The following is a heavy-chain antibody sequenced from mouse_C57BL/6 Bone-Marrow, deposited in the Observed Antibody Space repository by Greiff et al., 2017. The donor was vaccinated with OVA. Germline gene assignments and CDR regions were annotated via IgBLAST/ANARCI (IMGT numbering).Heavy chain of an antibody. D-gene: IGHD2-1*01. CDR2: INPSSGHT. CDR3: AIIYCGTLYFDY. Sequence: QVQLQQPGAELVRPGASVKMSCKASGYTFTSYTMHWVKQRPGQGLEWIGYINPSSGHTKYNQKFKDKATLTADKSSSTAYMQLSSLTSEDSAVYDCAIIYCGTLYFDYWGQGTTLTVSS. CDR1: GYTFTSYT. J-gene: IGHJ2*01. V-gene: IGHV1-4*01.